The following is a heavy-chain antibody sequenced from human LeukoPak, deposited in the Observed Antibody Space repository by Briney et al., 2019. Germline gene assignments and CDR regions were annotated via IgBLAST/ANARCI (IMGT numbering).Heavy chain of an antibody. D-gene: IGHD3-16*01. CDR1: GGSISSYY. CDR3: AGGEKFGLRY. V-gene: IGHV4-59*01. CDR2: IYYSGST. J-gene: IGHJ4*02. Sequence: SETLSLTCTVPGGSISSYYWSWIRQPPGKGLEWIGYIYYSGSTNYNPSLKSRVTISVDTSKNQFSLKLSSVTAADTAVYYCAGGEKFGLRYWGQGTLVTVSS.